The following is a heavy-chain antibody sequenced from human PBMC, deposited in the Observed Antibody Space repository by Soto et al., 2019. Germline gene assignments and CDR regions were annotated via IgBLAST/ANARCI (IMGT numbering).Heavy chain of an antibody. CDR3: ARTNTNYYYYMDV. D-gene: IGHD1-1*01. CDR1: GFTFSSYA. CDR2: ISGSDGST. V-gene: IGHV3-23*01. Sequence: PGGSLRLSCAASGFTFSSYAMSWVRQAPGKGLEWVSVISGSDGSTYYADSVKGRFTISRDNSKNTLYLQMNSLRAEDTALYYCARTNTNYYYYMDVWGKGTTVNVSS. J-gene: IGHJ6*03.